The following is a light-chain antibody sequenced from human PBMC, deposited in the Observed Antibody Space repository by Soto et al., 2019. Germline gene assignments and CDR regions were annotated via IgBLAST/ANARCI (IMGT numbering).Light chain of an antibody. CDR1: QSVSSS. CDR3: QHYNNWPRT. J-gene: IGKJ1*01. V-gene: IGKV3-15*01. CDR2: GAS. Sequence: EIVMTQSPATLSVSPGERATLSCRASQSVSSSLAWYQQKPGQAPMLLIYGASTRATGIPARFSGSGSGTDFTLTISSLQSEDFAVYYCQHYNNWPRTFGQGTKVEIK.